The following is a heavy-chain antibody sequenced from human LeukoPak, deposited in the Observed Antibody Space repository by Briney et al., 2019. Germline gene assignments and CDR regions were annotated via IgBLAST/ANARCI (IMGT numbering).Heavy chain of an antibody. D-gene: IGHD3-3*01. CDR3: ARDPLTIFGVVIMDLDY. J-gene: IGHJ4*02. CDR1: GYTFTSYG. V-gene: IGHV1-18*01. CDR2: ISAYNGNT. Sequence: VASVKVSCKASGYTFTSYGISWVRQAPGQGLEWMGWISAYNGNTNYAQKLQGRVTMTTDTSTSTAYMELRSLRSDDTAVHYCARDPLTIFGVVIMDLDYWGQGTLVTVSS.